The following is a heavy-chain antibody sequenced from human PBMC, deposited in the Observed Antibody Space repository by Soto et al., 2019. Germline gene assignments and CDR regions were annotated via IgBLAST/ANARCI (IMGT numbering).Heavy chain of an antibody. D-gene: IGHD3-10*01. CDR1: GFTFSSYG. CDR3: AVVYGSGSYPH. Sequence: PGGSLRLSCAASGFTFSSYGMHWVRQAPGKGLEWVAVISYDGSNKYYADSVKGRFTISRDNSKNTLYLQMNSLRAEDTAVYYCAVVYGSGSYPHWGQGTLVTVSS. CDR2: ISYDGSNK. J-gene: IGHJ4*02. V-gene: IGHV3-30*03.